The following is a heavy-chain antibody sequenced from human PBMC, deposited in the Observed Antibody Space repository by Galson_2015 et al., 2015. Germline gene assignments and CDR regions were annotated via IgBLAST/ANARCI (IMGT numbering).Heavy chain of an antibody. Sequence: SLRLSCAASGFRLRSFEMSWVRQGPGKGLEWISYIGSGGSSIYYAESVKGRFIVSRDNAKDSLHLQMNSLRAEDTAIYYCVRGFCSGGNCYSLTAFDVWGKGQWSPSLQ. CDR2: IGSGGSSI. V-gene: IGHV3-48*03. CDR1: GFRLRSFE. CDR3: VRGFCSGGNCYSLTAFDV. J-gene: IGHJ3*01. D-gene: IGHD2-15*01.